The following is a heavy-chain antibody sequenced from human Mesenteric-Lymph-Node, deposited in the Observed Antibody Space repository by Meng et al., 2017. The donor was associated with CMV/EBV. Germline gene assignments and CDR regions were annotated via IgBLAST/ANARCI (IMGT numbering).Heavy chain of an antibody. V-gene: IGHV1-18*01. CDR1: GYTFNNYG. CDR3: ARGQLLLLS. Sequence: ASVKVSCKASGYTFNNYGISWVRQAPGQGLEWMGWISPYNGKTKHAQNVQGRVTMTTDTSTSTAYMELRSLRSDDTAVYYCARGQLLLLSWGQGTLVTVSS. D-gene: IGHD2-15*01. J-gene: IGHJ5*02. CDR2: ISPYNGKT.